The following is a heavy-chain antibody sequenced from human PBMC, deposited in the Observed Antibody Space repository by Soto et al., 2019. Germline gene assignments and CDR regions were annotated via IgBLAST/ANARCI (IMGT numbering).Heavy chain of an antibody. CDR1: GFTFSNAW. V-gene: IGHV3-15*07. D-gene: IGHD1-20*01. Sequence: GGSLRLSCAASGFTFSNAWMNWVRQAPGKGLEWVGRIKSKTDGGTTDYAAPVKGRFTISRDDSKNTLYLQMNSLKTEDTAVYYCTTNSYDSSDYYYGMDVWGQGTTVTVS. CDR2: IKSKTDGGTT. J-gene: IGHJ6*02. CDR3: TTNSYDSSDYYYGMDV.